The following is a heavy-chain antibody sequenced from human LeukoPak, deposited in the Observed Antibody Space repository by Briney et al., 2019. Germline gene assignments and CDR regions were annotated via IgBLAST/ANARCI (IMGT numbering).Heavy chain of an antibody. CDR2: ISYDGSNK. J-gene: IGHJ6*03. CDR1: GFTFSSYG. D-gene: IGHD1-14*01. V-gene: IGHV3-30*18. Sequence: TGGSLRLSCAASGFTFSSYGMHWVRQAPGKGLEWVAVISYDGSNKYYADSVKGRFTISRDNSKNTLYLQMNSLRAEDTAVYYCAKDSTPGTNPYYYYYMDVWGKGTTVTVSS. CDR3: AKDSTPGTNPYYYYYMDV.